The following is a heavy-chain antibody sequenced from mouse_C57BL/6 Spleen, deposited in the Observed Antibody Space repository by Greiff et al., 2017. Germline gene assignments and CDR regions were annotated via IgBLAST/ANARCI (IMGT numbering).Heavy chain of an antibody. CDR1: GFTFSDYG. V-gene: IGHV5-17*01. CDR2: ISSGSSNI. D-gene: IGHD2-4*01. CDR3: ARHDCDWYFDV. J-gene: IGHJ1*03. Sequence: EVMLVESGGGLVKPGGSLKLSCAASGFTFSDYGMHWVRQAPEKGLEWVAYISSGSSNIYYADTVKGRFTISRDNAKNTLFLHMTSLRSEDTAMYYCARHDCDWYFDVWGTGTTVTVSS.